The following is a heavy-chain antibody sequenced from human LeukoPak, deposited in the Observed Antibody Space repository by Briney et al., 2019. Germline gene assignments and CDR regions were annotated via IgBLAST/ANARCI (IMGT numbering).Heavy chain of an antibody. Sequence: SQTLSLTCAVSGGSISSGGYSWSWIRQPPGKGLEWIGYIYHSGSTYYNPSLKSRVTISVDRSKNQFSLKLSSVTAAGTAVYYCARDLSGEFDYWGQGTLVTVSS. CDR2: IYHSGST. CDR3: ARDLSGEFDY. D-gene: IGHD2-15*01. V-gene: IGHV4-30-2*01. CDR1: GGSISSGGYS. J-gene: IGHJ4*02.